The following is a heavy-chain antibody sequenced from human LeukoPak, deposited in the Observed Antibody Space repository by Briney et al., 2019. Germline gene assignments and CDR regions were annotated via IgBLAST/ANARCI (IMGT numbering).Heavy chain of an antibody. J-gene: IGHJ4*02. CDR3: AKGSPQGVVVVATTLYFDY. V-gene: IGHV3-23*01. CDR1: GFIFSSYA. D-gene: IGHD2-15*01. Sequence: GGSLRLSCAASGFIFSSYAMSWVRQAPGQGLEWVSAISGSGGTTYYADAVKGRFTISRDNSKNTLYLQMNSLRAEDTAVYYCAKGSPQGVVVVATTLYFDYWGQGTLVTVSS. CDR2: ISGSGGTT.